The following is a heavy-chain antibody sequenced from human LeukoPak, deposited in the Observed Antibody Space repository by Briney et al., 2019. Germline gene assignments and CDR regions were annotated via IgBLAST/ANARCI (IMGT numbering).Heavy chain of an antibody. Sequence: GGSLRLSCAASGFTFSDYYMSWIRQAPGKGLEWVSYISSSGSTIYYADSVKGRFTISRDNAKNSLYLQMNSLRAEDTAVYYCARYYYDSSGYYYXXYWGXXTLXTVSS. J-gene: IGHJ4*02. CDR2: ISSSGSTI. D-gene: IGHD3-22*01. CDR3: ARYYYDSSGYYYXXY. CDR1: GFTFSDYY. V-gene: IGHV3-11*04.